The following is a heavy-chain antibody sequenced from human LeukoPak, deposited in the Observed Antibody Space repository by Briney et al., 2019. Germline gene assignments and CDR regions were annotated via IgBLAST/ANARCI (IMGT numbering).Heavy chain of an antibody. CDR2: MNPNSGNT. V-gene: IGHV1-8*01. J-gene: IGHJ5*02. CDR1: GYTFTSYD. D-gene: IGHD5-18*01. Sequence: ASVKVSCKASGYTFTSYDINWVRQTTGQGLEWMGWMNPNSGNTGYAQKFQGRVTMTRNTSISTAYMELSSLRSEDTAVYYCARVPSYGYLDCFDPWGQGTLVTVSS. CDR3: ARVPSYGYLDCFDP.